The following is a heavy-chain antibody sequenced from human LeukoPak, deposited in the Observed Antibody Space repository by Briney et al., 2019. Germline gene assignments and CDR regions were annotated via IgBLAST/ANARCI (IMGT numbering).Heavy chain of an antibody. J-gene: IGHJ4*02. V-gene: IGHV1-2*02. CDR3: ARGVPAAITYFDY. CDR2: INPNSGGT. CDR1: GYTFTGYY. D-gene: IGHD2-2*01. Sequence: ASVKVSCKASGYTFTGYYMHWVRQAPGQGLEWMGWINPNSGGTNYAQKFQGRVTITRDTSISTAYMELSRLRSDDTAVYYCARGVPAAITYFDYWGQGTLVTVSS.